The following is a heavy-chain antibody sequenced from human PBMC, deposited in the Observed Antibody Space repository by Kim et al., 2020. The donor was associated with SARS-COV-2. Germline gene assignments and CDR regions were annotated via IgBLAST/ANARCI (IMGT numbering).Heavy chain of an antibody. J-gene: IGHJ4*02. Sequence: GSAKYDPSLKSRVTISLDTSKNQFSLNVRSVGAADTAIYYWARRRGTFFDYWGQGILVTVSS. V-gene: IGHV4-4*09. D-gene: IGHD1-26*01. CDR2: GSA. CDR3: ARRRGTFFDY.